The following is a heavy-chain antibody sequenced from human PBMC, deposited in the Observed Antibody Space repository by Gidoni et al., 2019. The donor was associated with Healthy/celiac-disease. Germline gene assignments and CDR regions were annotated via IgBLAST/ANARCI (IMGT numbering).Heavy chain of an antibody. Sequence: QVQLVESGGGVVQPGRSLRLSCDASGFTFSRYAMHWVRQAPGKGLEWVAVISYDGSNKYYADSVKGRFTISRDNSKNTLYLQMNSLRAEDTAVYYCARGDIVVVVAATGGDYWGQGTLVTVSS. CDR3: ARGDIVVVVAATGGDY. V-gene: IGHV3-30-3*01. J-gene: IGHJ4*02. CDR1: GFTFSRYA. CDR2: ISYDGSNK. D-gene: IGHD2-15*01.